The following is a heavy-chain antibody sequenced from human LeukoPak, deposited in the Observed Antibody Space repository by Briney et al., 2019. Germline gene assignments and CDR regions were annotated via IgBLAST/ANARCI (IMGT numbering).Heavy chain of an antibody. V-gene: IGHV4-59*08. CDR2: IYYTGST. J-gene: IGHJ4*02. CDR1: GGSISSYY. D-gene: IGHD5-24*01. Sequence: SETLSLTCTVSGGSISSYYWSWIRQPPGKGLEWIGYIYYTGSTNYNPSLKSRVTISVDTSKNQFSLKLSSVTAADTAVYYCARGARAGYNLEPFDYWGQGTLVTVSS. CDR3: ARGARAGYNLEPFDY.